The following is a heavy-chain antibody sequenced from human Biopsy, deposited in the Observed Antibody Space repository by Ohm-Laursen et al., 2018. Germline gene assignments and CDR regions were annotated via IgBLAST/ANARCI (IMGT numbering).Heavy chain of an antibody. J-gene: IGHJ4*02. CDR3: ARDPLNGHKHFDY. D-gene: IGHD2-8*01. CDR1: SYTFTDYN. Sequence: ASVKASCKPSSYTFTDYNIHWMRQAPGQGLEWLGYINCKTGATNYAPKFQGTVTMTSDTSISTAYLTLGSLRFADTAIYYCARDPLNGHKHFDYWGQGSLVTVSS. V-gene: IGHV1-2*02. CDR2: INCKTGAT.